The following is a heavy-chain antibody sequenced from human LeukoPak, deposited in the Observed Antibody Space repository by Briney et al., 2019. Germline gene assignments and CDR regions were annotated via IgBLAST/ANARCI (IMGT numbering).Heavy chain of an antibody. D-gene: IGHD3-10*01. CDR2: XXXSGST. V-gene: IGHV4-59*01. Sequence: SETLSLTCTVSGGSISSXXXXWIRQPPGXXXXXXXXXXXSGSTNYNPSLKSRVTISVDTSKNQFSLKLSSVTAADTAVYYCARASPMVRGAGRRYGMDIWGQGTTVTVSS. J-gene: IGHJ6*02. CDR1: GGSISSXX. CDR3: ARASPMVRGAGRRYGMDI.